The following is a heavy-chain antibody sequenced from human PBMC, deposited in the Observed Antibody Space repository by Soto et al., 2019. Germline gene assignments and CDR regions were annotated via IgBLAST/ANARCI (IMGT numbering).Heavy chain of an antibody. CDR3: AGITMVRGAVGY. V-gene: IGHV4-34*01. CDR1: GGSFSGYY. J-gene: IGHJ4*02. CDR2: INHSGST. D-gene: IGHD3-10*01. Sequence: QVQLQQWGAGLLKPSETLSLTCAVYGGSFSGYYWSWIRQPPGKGLEWIGEINHSGSTNYNPSLKSRVTISVDTSKNQFSLKLSSVTAADTAVYYCAGITMVRGAVGYWAQGTLVTVSS.